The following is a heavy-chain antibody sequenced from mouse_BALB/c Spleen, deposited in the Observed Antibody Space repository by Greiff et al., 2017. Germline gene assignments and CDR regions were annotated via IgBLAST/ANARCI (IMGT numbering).Heavy chain of an antibody. CDR3: ARPYGNGEAWFAY. J-gene: IGHJ3*01. CDR2: ISYSGST. Sequence: EVQLQQSGPGLVKPSQSLSLTCTVTGYSITSDYAWNWIRQFPGNKLEWMGYISYSGSTSYNPSLKSRISITRDTSKNQFFLQLNSVTTEDTATYYCARPYGNGEAWFAYWGQGTLVTVSA. D-gene: IGHD2-1*01. V-gene: IGHV3-2*02. CDR1: GYSITSDYA.